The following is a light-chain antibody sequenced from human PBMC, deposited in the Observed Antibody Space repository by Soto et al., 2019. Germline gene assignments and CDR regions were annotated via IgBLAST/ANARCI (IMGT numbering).Light chain of an antibody. CDR2: GAS. CDR3: QQYGSSPQT. CDR1: QSVSSSY. V-gene: IGKV3-20*01. J-gene: IGKJ1*01. Sequence: EIVLTQSPGTLSLSPGERDTLSSRASQSVSSSYLAWYQQKPGQAPRLLIYGASSRATGIPDRFSGSGSGTDFTLTISRLEPEDFAVYYCQQYGSSPQTFGQGTKVDIK.